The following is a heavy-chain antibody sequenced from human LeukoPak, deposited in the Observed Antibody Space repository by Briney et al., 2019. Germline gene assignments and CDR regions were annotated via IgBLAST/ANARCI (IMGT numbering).Heavy chain of an antibody. CDR1: GFTFSTYW. V-gene: IGHV3-74*01. J-gene: IGHJ6*03. Sequence: PGGSLRLSCAASGFTFSTYWMYWVRQAPGTGLVWVSRIKYDGTSTSYADSVKGRFTISRDNAKNTLYLQMNSLRAEDTAVYYCATSSTSHYYYYMDVWGKGTTVTVSS. CDR2: IKYDGTST. D-gene: IGHD2-2*01. CDR3: ATSSTSHYYYYMDV.